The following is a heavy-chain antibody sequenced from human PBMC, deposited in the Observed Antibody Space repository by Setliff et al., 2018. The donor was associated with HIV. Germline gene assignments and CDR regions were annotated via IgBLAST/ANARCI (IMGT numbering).Heavy chain of an antibody. Sequence: GGSLRLSCVASGFTFSGFAMRWVRQAPGKGLEWVGFIRSKTYGGTTEYAASVKGRFTVSRDDSKSIAYLQMNSLKTEDTAVYYCTSAFADYAYWYFDYWGQGTLVTVSS. CDR1: GFTFSGFA. V-gene: IGHV3-49*04. CDR2: IRSKTYGGTT. CDR3: TSAFADYAYWYFDY. D-gene: IGHD2-8*02. J-gene: IGHJ4*02.